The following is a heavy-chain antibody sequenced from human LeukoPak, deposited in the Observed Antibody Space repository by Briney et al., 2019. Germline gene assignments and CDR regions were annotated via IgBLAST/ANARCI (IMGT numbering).Heavy chain of an antibody. CDR1: GGSISIYY. Sequence: SETLSLTCTVSGGSISIYYWSWIRQPAGKGLEWIGRIYTSGSTNYNPSLKSRVTMSVDTSKNQFSLKLSSVTAADTAVYYCARDYSSGGYRFDYWGQGTLVTVSS. D-gene: IGHD6-19*01. V-gene: IGHV4-4*07. CDR2: IYTSGST. CDR3: ARDYSSGGYRFDY. J-gene: IGHJ4*02.